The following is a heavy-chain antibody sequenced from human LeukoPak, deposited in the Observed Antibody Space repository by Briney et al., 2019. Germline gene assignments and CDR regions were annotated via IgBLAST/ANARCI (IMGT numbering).Heavy chain of an antibody. Sequence: ASVKVSCKASGYTFTGYYMHWVRQAPGQGLEWMGRINPNSGGTNYAQMLQGRVTLTTDASTNTAYMELRSLRSDDTAVYYCARDDSSGYYDTWGQGTLVTVSS. CDR1: GYTFTGYY. V-gene: IGHV1-2*06. CDR3: ARDDSSGYYDT. D-gene: IGHD3-22*01. CDR2: INPNSGGT. J-gene: IGHJ5*02.